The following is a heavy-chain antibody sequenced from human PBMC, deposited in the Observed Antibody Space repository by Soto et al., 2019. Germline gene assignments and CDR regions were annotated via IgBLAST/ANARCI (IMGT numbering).Heavy chain of an antibody. CDR3: AKDGGSYYYGSGSYYNLPLDY. D-gene: IGHD3-10*01. CDR2: ISGSGGST. CDR1: GFTFRNYG. J-gene: IGHJ4*02. Sequence: PGGSLRLSCAASGFTFRNYGMTWVRQPPGKGLERVSAISGSGGSTYYADSVKGRFTISRDNSKNTLYLQMNSLRAEDTAVYYCAKDGGSYYYGSGSYYNLPLDYWGQGTLVTVSS. V-gene: IGHV3-23*01.